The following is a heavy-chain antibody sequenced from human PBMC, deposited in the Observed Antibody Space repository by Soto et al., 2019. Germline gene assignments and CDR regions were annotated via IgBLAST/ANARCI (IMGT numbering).Heavy chain of an antibody. CDR2: ISGSGGST. Sequence: GGSLRLSCAASGFTFSSYAMSWVRQAPGKGLEWVSAISGSGGSTYYADSVKGRFTISRDNSKNTLYLQMNSLRAEDTAVYYCAKDGGIPFCSSTSCYLYYWGQGTLGTVSS. J-gene: IGHJ4*02. CDR3: AKDGGIPFCSSTSCYLYY. V-gene: IGHV3-23*01. CDR1: GFTFSSYA. D-gene: IGHD2-2*01.